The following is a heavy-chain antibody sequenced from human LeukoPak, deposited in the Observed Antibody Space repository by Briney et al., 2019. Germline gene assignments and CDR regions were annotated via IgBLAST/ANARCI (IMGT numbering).Heavy chain of an antibody. J-gene: IGHJ1*01. CDR2: IYSGGST. D-gene: IGHD4/OR15-4a*01. CDR3: AKYLCANTCYRDFRH. CDR1: GFTVSSNY. Sequence: TGGSLRLSCAASGFTVSSNYMSWVRQAPGKALEWVSVIYSGGSTYYADSVKGRFTISRDNSKNTLYLQMNSLRAEDTAVYYCAKYLCANTCYRDFRHWGQGTLVTVSS. V-gene: IGHV3-53*01.